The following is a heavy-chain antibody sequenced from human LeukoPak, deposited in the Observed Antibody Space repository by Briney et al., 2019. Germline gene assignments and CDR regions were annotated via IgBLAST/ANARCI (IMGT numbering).Heavy chain of an antibody. CDR1: EFTFSDYW. D-gene: IGHD1-20*01. CDR2: IKKDGSEE. J-gene: IGHJ6*02. Sequence: QPGGSLRLSCAASEFTFSDYWMSWVRQAPGKGPEWVANIKKDGSEEHYVDSVKGRFTVSRDNAKNSLFLQMNSLRVEDTAVYYCATHDNWVAGDVWGQGTTVSVSS. CDR3: ATHDNWVAGDV. V-gene: IGHV3-7*01.